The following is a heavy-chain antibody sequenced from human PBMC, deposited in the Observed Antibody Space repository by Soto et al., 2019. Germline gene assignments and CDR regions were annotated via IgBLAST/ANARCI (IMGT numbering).Heavy chain of an antibody. D-gene: IGHD3-10*01. CDR1: GFTFTTFW. CDR3: VRGGHGSGSYLGSY. Sequence: EVQLVESGGGLAPPGGSLRLSCVDSGFTFTTFWMSWVRQAPGKGLDWVANIRQDGGAQYYVDSVKGRFTISRDNAKNSVYLQMDSLRAEDTAVYYCVRGGHGSGSYLGSYWGQGILVTVSS. V-gene: IGHV3-7*03. CDR2: IRQDGGAQ. J-gene: IGHJ4*02.